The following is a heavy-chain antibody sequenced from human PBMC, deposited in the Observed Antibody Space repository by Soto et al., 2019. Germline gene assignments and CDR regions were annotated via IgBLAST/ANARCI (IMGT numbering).Heavy chain of an antibody. Sequence: SETLSLTCAVCGGSFSGYYWSWIRQPPGKGLEWIGEINHSGSTNYNPSLKSRVTISVDTSKNQFSLKLSSVTAADTAVYYCARGRRSGSYYRGNWFDPWGQGTLVTVSS. CDR2: INHSGST. CDR1: GGSFSGYY. D-gene: IGHD1-26*01. CDR3: ARGRRSGSYYRGNWFDP. J-gene: IGHJ5*02. V-gene: IGHV4-34*01.